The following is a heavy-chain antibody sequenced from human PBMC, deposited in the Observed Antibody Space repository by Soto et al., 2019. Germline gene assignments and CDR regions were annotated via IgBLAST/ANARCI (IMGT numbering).Heavy chain of an antibody. V-gene: IGHV4-34*01. CDR3: ARGRAYSSSRLDY. D-gene: IGHD6-6*01. Sequence: PSETLSLTCAVYSGSFSGYYWSWIRQPPGKGLEWIGEINHSGSTNYNPSLKSRVTISVDTSKNQFSLKLSSVTAADTAVYYCARGRAYSSSRLDYWGQGTLVTVSS. CDR2: INHSGST. CDR1: SGSFSGYY. J-gene: IGHJ4*02.